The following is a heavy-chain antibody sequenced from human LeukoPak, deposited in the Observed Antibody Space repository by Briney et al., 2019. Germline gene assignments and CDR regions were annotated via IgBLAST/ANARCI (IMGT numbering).Heavy chain of an antibody. V-gene: IGHV1-69*02. D-gene: IGHD3-22*01. J-gene: IGHJ5*02. CDR3: ARLDSSGS. CDR1: GYTLTDLS. CDR2: IIPILGIA. Sequence: GVSVKVSCKVSGYTLTDLSMHWVRQAPGKGLEWMGRIIPILGIANYAQKFQGRVTITADKSTSTAYMELSSLRSEDTAVYYCARLDSSGSWGQGTLVTVSS.